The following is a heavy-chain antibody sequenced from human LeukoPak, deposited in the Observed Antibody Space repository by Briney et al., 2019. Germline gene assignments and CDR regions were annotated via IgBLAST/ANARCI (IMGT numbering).Heavy chain of an antibody. CDR3: ARASGDYVWGSYTSFDY. V-gene: IGHV4-59*01. CDR2: IYYSGST. Sequence: SETLSLTCTVSGGSISSYYWSWLRQPPGKGLEWIGYIYYSGSTNYNPSLKSRVTISVDTSKNQFSLKLSSVTAADTAVYYCARASGDYVWGSYTSFDYWGQGTLVTVSS. CDR1: GGSISSYY. J-gene: IGHJ4*02. D-gene: IGHD3-16*01.